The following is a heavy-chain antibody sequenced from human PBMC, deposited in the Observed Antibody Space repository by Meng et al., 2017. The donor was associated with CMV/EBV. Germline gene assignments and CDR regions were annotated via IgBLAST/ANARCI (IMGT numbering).Heavy chain of an antibody. CDR1: GYPFTNYY. Sequence: ASVKVSCKASGYPFTNYYIHWVRQAPGQGLEWMGWINPDSGGTNYAQKFQGRVTMTRDTSISTVYMGLNRLTFDNTAVYYCARESAADGHVFDIWGQGTMVTVSS. D-gene: IGHD6-13*01. CDR3: ARESAADGHVFDI. J-gene: IGHJ3*02. CDR2: INPDSGGT. V-gene: IGHV1-2*02.